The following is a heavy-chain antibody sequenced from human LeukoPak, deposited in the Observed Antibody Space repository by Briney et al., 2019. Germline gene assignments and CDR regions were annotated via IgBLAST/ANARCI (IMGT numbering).Heavy chain of an antibody. V-gene: IGHV4-34*01. D-gene: IGHD5-24*01. CDR2: INHSGST. CDR3: ARGGYNRKYFQH. Sequence: SETLSLTCAVYGGSFSGYYWSWIRQPPGKGLEWIGEINHSGSTNYNPSLKSRVTMSVDTSKNQFSLKLSSVTAADTAVYYCARGGYNRKYFQHWGQGTLVTVSS. CDR1: GGSFSGYY. J-gene: IGHJ1*01.